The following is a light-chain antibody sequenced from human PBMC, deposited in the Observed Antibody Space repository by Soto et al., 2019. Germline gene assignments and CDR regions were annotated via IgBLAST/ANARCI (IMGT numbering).Light chain of an antibody. CDR1: SGHSSYN. CDR3: ETWDSNTHSV. Sequence: QSALTQSSSASASLGSSVTLTCTLSSGHSSYNIAWHQQQPGKAPRYMMKLEGSGSYNKGSGVPDRFSGSSSGADRYLTISNLQVEDEADYYCETWDSNTHSVFGGGTKLTVL. CDR2: LEGSGSY. V-gene: IGLV4-60*02. J-gene: IGLJ3*02.